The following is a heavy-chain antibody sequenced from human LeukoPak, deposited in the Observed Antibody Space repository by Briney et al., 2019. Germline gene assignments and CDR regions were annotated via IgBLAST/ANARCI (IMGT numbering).Heavy chain of an antibody. V-gene: IGHV3-21*01. D-gene: IGHD3-16*01. CDR2: ITGSSAYI. J-gene: IGHJ4*02. CDR3: ARDRLAGGETFDS. CDR1: GFSFRSYS. Sequence: KPGGSLRLSCAASGFSFRSYSMDWVRQAPGKGLEWVSSITGSSAYISYAAPVKGRFTISSDNAEHSLFLQMNSLTPEDTAVYFCARDRLAGGETFDSWGQGTLVTVSS.